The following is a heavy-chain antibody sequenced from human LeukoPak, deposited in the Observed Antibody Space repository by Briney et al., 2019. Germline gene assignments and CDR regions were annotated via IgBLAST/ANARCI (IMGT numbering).Heavy chain of an antibody. Sequence: PGGSLRLSCAASGFTFTRNAMAWVRQAPGKGLEWVSAISGSGGTTFYADSVKGRVTISRVQSTNTVYLQMNSLRADDTAVYYCAKAHCSSTSCSRADNWGQGTLVTVSS. CDR2: ISGSGGTT. V-gene: IGHV3-23*01. J-gene: IGHJ4*02. D-gene: IGHD2-2*01. CDR3: AKAHCSSTSCSRADN. CDR1: GFTFTRNA.